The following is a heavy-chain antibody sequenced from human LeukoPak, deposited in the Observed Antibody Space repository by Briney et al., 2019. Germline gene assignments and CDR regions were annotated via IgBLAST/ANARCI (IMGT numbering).Heavy chain of an antibody. CDR2: ISSSSGYI. CDR3: ARERRWVRGVDY. D-gene: IGHD3-10*01. Sequence: GGSLRLSCAASGFTFSSYSMNWVRQAPGKGLEWVSSISSSSGYIYYADSVKGRFTISRDNAKNSLYLQMNSLRAEDTAVYYCARERRWVRGVDYWGQGTLVTVSS. CDR1: GFTFSSYS. V-gene: IGHV3-21*01. J-gene: IGHJ4*02.